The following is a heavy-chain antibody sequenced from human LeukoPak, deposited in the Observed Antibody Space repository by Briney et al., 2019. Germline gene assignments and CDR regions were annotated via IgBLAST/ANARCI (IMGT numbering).Heavy chain of an antibody. Sequence: PSETLSLTCAVYGGSFSGYYWSWIRQPPGKGLEWIGEVNHSGDTNYNPSLKSRVTISVNTSKNQFSLKLSSVTAADTSVYYCARGDPKTVVQGVLGIKYHYYYMDVWGKGTTVTVSS. J-gene: IGHJ6*03. CDR2: VNHSGDT. V-gene: IGHV4-34*01. D-gene: IGHD3-10*01. CDR3: ARGDPKTVVQGVLGIKYHYYYMDV. CDR1: GGSFSGYY.